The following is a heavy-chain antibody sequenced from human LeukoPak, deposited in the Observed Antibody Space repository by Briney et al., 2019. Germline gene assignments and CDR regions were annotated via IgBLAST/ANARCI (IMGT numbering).Heavy chain of an antibody. D-gene: IGHD3-9*01. CDR3: AKEGLDKYDILTGDY. CDR1: GFTFSDTW. Sequence: GGSLRLSCAASGFTFSDTWMHWVRQVPGKGLVWVSRIRGDGSDARYAESVKGRFTISRDNAKNTLYLQMNSLRDEDTAVYYCAKEGLDKYDILTGDYWGQGTLVTVSS. J-gene: IGHJ4*02. V-gene: IGHV3-74*01. CDR2: IRGDGSDA.